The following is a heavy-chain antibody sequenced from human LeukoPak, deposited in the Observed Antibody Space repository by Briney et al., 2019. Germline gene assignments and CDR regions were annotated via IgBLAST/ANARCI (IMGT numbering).Heavy chain of an antibody. CDR1: GYTFTSYD. V-gene: IGHV1-8*01. CDR3: ARGVGTYYYDSSGYSGVADY. D-gene: IGHD3-22*01. CDR2: MNPKSGNT. Sequence: ASVKVSCKASGYTFTSYDINWVRQDTGQGLEWMGWMNPKSGNTGYAQKFQGRVTMTRNTSISTAYMELSSLRSEDTAVYYCARGVGTYYYDSSGYSGVADYWGQGTLVTVSS. J-gene: IGHJ4*02.